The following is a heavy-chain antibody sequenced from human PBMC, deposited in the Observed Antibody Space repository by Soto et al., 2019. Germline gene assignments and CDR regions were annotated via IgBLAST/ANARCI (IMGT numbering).Heavy chain of an antibody. J-gene: IGHJ5*02. CDR2: IIPIFGTA. D-gene: IGHD3-22*01. V-gene: IGHV1-69*13. CDR3: ARAPYYYDSSGYYYGWFDP. CDR1: GGTFSSYA. Sequence: SVKVSCKASGGTFSSYAISWVRQAPGQGLEWMGGIIPIFGTANYAQKFQGRVTITADESTSTAYMELSSLRSEDTAVYYCARAPYYYDSSGYYYGWFDPWGQGTLVTVSS.